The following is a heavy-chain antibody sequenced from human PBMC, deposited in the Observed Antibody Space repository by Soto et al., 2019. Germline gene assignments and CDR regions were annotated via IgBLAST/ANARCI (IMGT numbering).Heavy chain of an antibody. CDR2: IYYSGST. V-gene: IGHV4-31*03. CDR3: ARAGIRMVRGVTANKGYFDL. J-gene: IGHJ2*01. D-gene: IGHD3-10*01. CDR1: GGSISSGGYY. Sequence: SETLSLTCTVSGGSISSGGYYWSWLRQHPGKGLEWIGYIYYSGSTYYNPSLKSRITISVDTSKYQFSRKRSSVTAADTAVYYCARAGIRMVRGVTANKGYFDLWGRGTLVTVSS.